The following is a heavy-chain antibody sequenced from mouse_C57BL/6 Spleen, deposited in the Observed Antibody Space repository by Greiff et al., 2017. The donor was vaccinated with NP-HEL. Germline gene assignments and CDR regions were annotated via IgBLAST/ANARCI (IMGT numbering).Heavy chain of an antibody. Sequence: QVQLQQPGAELVRPGTSVKLSCKASGYTFTSYWMHWVKQRPGQGLEWIGVIDPSDSYTNYNQKFKGKDTLTVDTSSSTAYMQLSSLTSEDSAVYYCARYYGSSYAMDYWGQGTSVTVSS. CDR3: ARYYGSSYAMDY. CDR2: IDPSDSYT. J-gene: IGHJ4*01. CDR1: GYTFTSYW. D-gene: IGHD1-1*01. V-gene: IGHV1-59*01.